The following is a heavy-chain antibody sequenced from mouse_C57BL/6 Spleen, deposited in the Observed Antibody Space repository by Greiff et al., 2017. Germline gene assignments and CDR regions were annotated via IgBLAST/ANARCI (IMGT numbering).Heavy chain of an antibody. J-gene: IGHJ3*01. CDR1: GFSLTSYG. CDR2: IWGVGST. D-gene: IGHD2-4*01. CDR3: ASEGDYDGFAY. Sequence: VKLMESGPGLVAPSPSLSITCTVSGFSLTSYGVDWVRQSPGKGLEWLGVIWGVGSTNYNSALKSRLSISKDNSESQVFLKMNSEQTDDKARYYGASEGDYDGFAYWGQGTLVTVSA. V-gene: IGHV2-6*01.